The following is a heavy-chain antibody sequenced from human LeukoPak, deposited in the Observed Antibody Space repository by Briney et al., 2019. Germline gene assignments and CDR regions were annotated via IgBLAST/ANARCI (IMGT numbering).Heavy chain of an antibody. CDR3: ARVRCSGGSCPYYYYYYYMDV. CDR2: IYYSGST. J-gene: IGHJ6*03. Sequence: PSEPLSLTCTVSGGSISSSSYYWGWIRQPPGQGLEWIGSIYYSGSTYYNPSLQSRVTISIDTSKNQFSLKLRFVTAADTAVYYCARVRCSGGSCPYYYYYYYMDVWGKGTTVTVSS. D-gene: IGHD2-15*01. CDR1: GGSISSSSYY. V-gene: IGHV4-39*07.